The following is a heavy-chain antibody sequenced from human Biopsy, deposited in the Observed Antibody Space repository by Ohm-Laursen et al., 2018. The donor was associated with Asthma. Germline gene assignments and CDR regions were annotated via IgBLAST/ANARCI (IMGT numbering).Heavy chain of an antibody. Sequence: ESLKISCKGSGYSFSNYWIGWVRQMPGKGLEWMGIIYPRDSDTRYSPSSQGQFTMSSDKSISTASLQWTSLKASDTAMYYCARRIYDIWTGSHHWYFDLWGRGTLVTVSS. CDR3: ARRIYDIWTGSHHWYFDL. CDR2: IYPRDSDT. J-gene: IGHJ2*01. CDR1: GYSFSNYW. D-gene: IGHD3-9*01. V-gene: IGHV5-51*01.